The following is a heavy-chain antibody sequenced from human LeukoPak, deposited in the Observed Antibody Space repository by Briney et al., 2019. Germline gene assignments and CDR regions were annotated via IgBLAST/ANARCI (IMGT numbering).Heavy chain of an antibody. CDR2: ISSSSSYI. D-gene: IGHD3-9*01. CDR1: GFTFSSYS. J-gene: IGHJ4*02. V-gene: IGHV3-21*01. CDR3: ARDEDGRYFDWLNYFDY. Sequence: SGGSLRLSCAASGFTFSSYSMNWVRQAPGKGLEWVSSISSSSSYIYYADSVKGRFTISRDNAKNSLYLQMNSLRAEDTAVYYCARDEDGRYFDWLNYFDYWGQGTLVTVSS.